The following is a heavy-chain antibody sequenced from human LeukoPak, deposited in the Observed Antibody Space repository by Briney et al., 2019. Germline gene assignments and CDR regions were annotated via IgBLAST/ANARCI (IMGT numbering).Heavy chain of an antibody. D-gene: IGHD3-10*01. V-gene: IGHV3-49*04. J-gene: IGHJ5*02. CDR2: IRSKAYGGTT. Sequence: HPGGSLRLSCAASGFTFDDYAMHWVRQAPGKGLEWVGFIRSKAYGGTTEYAASVKGRFTISRDESKGIAYLQMNSLKTEDTAVYYCTRDIHHYYAEFDPWGQGTLVTVSS. CDR3: TRDIHHYYAEFDP. CDR1: GFTFDDYA.